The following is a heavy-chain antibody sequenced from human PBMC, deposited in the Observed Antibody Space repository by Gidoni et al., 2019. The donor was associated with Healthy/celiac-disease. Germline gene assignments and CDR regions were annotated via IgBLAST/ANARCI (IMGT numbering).Heavy chain of an antibody. CDR3: ARKPGGYSFLIDY. J-gene: IGHJ4*02. CDR2: IYYSGST. Sequence: QVQLQESGPGLVKPSQTLPLTCTVSGGSISSGGYYWSWIRQHPGKGLEWIGYIYYSGSTYYNPSLKSRVTISVDTSKNQFYLKLSAVTAADTAVYYCARKPGGYSFLIDYWGQGTLVTVSS. V-gene: IGHV4-31*03. CDR1: GGSISSGGYY. D-gene: IGHD5-18*01.